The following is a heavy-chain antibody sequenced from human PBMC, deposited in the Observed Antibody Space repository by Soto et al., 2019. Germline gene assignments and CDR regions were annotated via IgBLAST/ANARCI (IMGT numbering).Heavy chain of an antibody. J-gene: IGHJ4*02. D-gene: IGHD2-2*02. CDR2: IYPGDSNT. V-gene: IGHV5-51*01. Sequence: GESLKISCKGSGYSFTNYWIGWVRQMPGKGLEWMGIIYPGDSNTRYSPSFQGQVTISADKSISTAYLQWSSLKASDTAMYYCARKVYCSSTACYTVDDWGQGTVVTVSS. CDR3: ARKVYCSSTACYTVDD. CDR1: GYSFTNYW.